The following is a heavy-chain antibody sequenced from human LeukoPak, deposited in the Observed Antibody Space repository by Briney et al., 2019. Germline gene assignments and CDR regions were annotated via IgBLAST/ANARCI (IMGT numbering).Heavy chain of an antibody. J-gene: IGHJ3*02. CDR2: VYNSGNT. CDR1: GCSISNYY. Sequence: SETLSLTCTVSGCSISNYYWTWIRQPPGTGLEWIGYVYNSGNTKYNPSLRRRVTISMDASKKQFSLKLNTVTAADTAVYFCARRNVLTEGEAFDIWGQGTLVTVSS. CDR3: ARRNVLTEGEAFDI. V-gene: IGHV4-59*08. D-gene: IGHD3-16*01.